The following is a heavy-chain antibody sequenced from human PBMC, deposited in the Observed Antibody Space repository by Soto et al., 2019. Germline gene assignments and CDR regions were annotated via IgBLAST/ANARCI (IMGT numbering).Heavy chain of an antibody. CDR2: VWYDGNTK. Sequence: QVQLVESGGGVVQPGMSLRLSCAASGFTFSNYAMHWVRQAPGMGLEWVATVWYDGNTKYYADSVKGRFTISRDNSKNTLYLQMDSLRAEDTAVYYCARRAEGGWSWFAPWGQGILVTVSS. V-gene: IGHV3-33*01. CDR3: ARRAEGGWSWFAP. J-gene: IGHJ5*02. CDR1: GFTFSNYA. D-gene: IGHD6-19*01.